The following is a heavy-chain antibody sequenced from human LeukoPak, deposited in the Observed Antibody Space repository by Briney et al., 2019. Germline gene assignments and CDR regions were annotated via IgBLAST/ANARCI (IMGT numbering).Heavy chain of an antibody. D-gene: IGHD3-10*01. CDR2: ISWSSNSV. CDR3: ARASRSGSYSYYYMDV. J-gene: IGHJ6*03. V-gene: IGHV3-9*01. Sequence: GRSLRLSCVAAGFSLDAYVVHWVRQAPGKGLEWVSFISWSSNSVAYADSVRGRFTISRDNAKNSLYLQMNSMRADDTPLYHCARASRSGSYSYYYMDVWGIGTTVTVSS. CDR1: GFSLDAYV.